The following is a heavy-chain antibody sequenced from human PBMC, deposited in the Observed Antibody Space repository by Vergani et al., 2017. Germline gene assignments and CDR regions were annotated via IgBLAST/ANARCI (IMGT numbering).Heavy chain of an antibody. J-gene: IGHJ4*02. D-gene: IGHD4-23*01. CDR3: ARDKTGRVTRSSGFDY. CDR1: GGSISSSSYY. V-gene: IGHV4-39*07. Sequence: QLQLQESGPGLVKPSETLSLTCTVSGGSISSSSYYWGWIRQPPGKGLEWIGSIYHSGSTNYNPSLKSRVTISVDKSKNQFSLKLSSVTAADTAVYYCARDKTGRVTRSSGFDYWGQGTLVTVSS. CDR2: IYHSGST.